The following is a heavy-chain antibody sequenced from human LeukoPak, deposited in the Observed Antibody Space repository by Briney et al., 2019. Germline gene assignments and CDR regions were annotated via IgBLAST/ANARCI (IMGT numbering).Heavy chain of an antibody. D-gene: IGHD1-26*01. Sequence: GGSLRLSCAASGFTFSSYSMNWVRQAPGKGLEWVSSISSSSNYIYYADSVEGRFTISRDNAKNSLYLQMNSLRAEDTAVYYCARVAVGATYYYYGMDVWGQGTTVTVSS. V-gene: IGHV3-21*01. CDR1: GFTFSSYS. CDR2: ISSSSNYI. CDR3: ARVAVGATYYYYGMDV. J-gene: IGHJ6*02.